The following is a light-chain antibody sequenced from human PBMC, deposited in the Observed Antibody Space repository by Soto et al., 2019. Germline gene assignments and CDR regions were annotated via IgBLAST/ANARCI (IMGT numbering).Light chain of an antibody. V-gene: IGKV3-20*01. Sequence: EIVMTQSPGTLSLSPGERATLSCRASQSVTNNYLSWYQQKPGQAPRLLIDGASGRATGIPDRFSGSGSGTDFTLTISRLEPEDFAVFYCQQYGSSPITFGQGTRLEIK. CDR2: GAS. J-gene: IGKJ5*01. CDR1: QSVTNNY. CDR3: QQYGSSPIT.